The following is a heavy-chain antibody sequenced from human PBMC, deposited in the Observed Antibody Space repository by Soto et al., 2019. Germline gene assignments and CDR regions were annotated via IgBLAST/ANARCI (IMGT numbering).Heavy chain of an antibody. J-gene: IGHJ6*02. CDR3: ARGYYGSGSYYKGPNYYGMDV. CDR2: IIPIFGTA. V-gene: IGHV1-69*13. Sequence: SVKVSCKASGGTFSSYAISWVRQAPGQGLEWMGGIIPIFGTANYAQKFQGRVTITADESTSTAYMELSSLRSEDTAVHYCARGYYGSGSYYKGPNYYGMDVWGQGTTVTVSS. CDR1: GGTFSSYA. D-gene: IGHD3-10*01.